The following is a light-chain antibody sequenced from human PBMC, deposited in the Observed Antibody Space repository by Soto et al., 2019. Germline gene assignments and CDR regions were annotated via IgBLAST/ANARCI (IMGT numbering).Light chain of an antibody. J-gene: IGKJ1*01. CDR1: QSVRRDY. CDR2: GAS. V-gene: IGKV3-20*01. Sequence: EIVLTQSPGTLSLSPGETATLSCRASQSVRRDYLAWLQQKPGQAPRVLIYGASSRAAGIPDRFSGSGSGTAFTLTISRLEAEDSAVYYCQQYGAAPRTLGQGTKVEIK. CDR3: QQYGAAPRT.